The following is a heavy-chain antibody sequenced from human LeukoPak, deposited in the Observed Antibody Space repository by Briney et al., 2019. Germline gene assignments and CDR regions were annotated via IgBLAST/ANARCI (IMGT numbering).Heavy chain of an antibody. Sequence: ASVKVSCKASGYTFTSYGISWVRQAPGQGLEWMAWISAYSGNTEYAENIQGRVTMTTDTSTSTANMELRSLRSDDTAVYYCARDAVSTVTAGGIDYWGQGSLVTVSS. V-gene: IGHV1-18*01. CDR3: ARDAVSTVTAGGIDY. CDR2: ISAYSGNT. J-gene: IGHJ4*02. CDR1: GYTFTSYG. D-gene: IGHD2-21*02.